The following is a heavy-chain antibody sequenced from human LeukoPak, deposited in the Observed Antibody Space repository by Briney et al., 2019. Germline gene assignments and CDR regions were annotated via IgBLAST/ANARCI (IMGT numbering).Heavy chain of an antibody. CDR2: ITPMFGTS. CDR1: GGTFSRHT. V-gene: IGHV1-69*05. CDR3: AGPTADFDY. D-gene: IGHD2-21*02. Sequence: ASVKVSCKASGGTFSRHTISWVRQSPGQGLEWMGGITPMFGTSNYAQKFRGRVTITRDTSASTAYMELSSLRSEDTAVYYCAGPTADFDYWGQGTLVTVSS. J-gene: IGHJ4*02.